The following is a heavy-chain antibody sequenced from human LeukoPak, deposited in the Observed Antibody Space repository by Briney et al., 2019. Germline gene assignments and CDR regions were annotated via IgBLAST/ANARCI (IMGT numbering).Heavy chain of an antibody. V-gene: IGHV3-48*03. Sequence: GGSLRLSCAASGFSLTTYEMNWVRQAPGKGLEWVSYISSSGDSIYYADSVKGRFTISRDNAKNSLSLQMNSLRAEDTAIYYCARYSSNWSGIFDYWGQGTLVTVSS. CDR1: GFSLTTYE. CDR2: ISSSGDSI. D-gene: IGHD6-13*01. J-gene: IGHJ4*02. CDR3: ARYSSNWSGIFDY.